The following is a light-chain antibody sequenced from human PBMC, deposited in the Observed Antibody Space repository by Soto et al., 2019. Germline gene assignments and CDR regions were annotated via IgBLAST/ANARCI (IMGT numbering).Light chain of an antibody. Sequence: ETLMTQSPATLSVSPGERVTLSCRASQSVAKDLAWYQHKPGQAPRLLIHGASTRATGIPARFSGVGSGTEFTLTISSLQSEDFAVYYCQQYNKWPQTFGQGTRLEIK. CDR1: QSVAKD. CDR3: QQYNKWPQT. CDR2: GAS. V-gene: IGKV3-15*01. J-gene: IGKJ5*01.